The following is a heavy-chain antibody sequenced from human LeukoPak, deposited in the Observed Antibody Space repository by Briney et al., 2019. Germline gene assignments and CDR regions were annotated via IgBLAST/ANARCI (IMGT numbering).Heavy chain of an antibody. CDR1: GFTFSSYA. Sequence: GGSLRLSCAASGFTFSSYAMSWVRRAPGKGLEWVSYISSSGSTIYYADSVKGRFTISRDNAKNSLYLQMNSLRAEDTALYYCARTSGTRGGYYFDYWGQGTLVTVSS. V-gene: IGHV3-48*04. D-gene: IGHD3-10*01. J-gene: IGHJ4*02. CDR3: ARTSGTRGGYYFDY. CDR2: ISSSGSTI.